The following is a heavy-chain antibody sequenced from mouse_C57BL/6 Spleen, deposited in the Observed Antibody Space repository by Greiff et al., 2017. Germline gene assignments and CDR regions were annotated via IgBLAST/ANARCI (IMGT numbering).Heavy chain of an antibody. V-gene: IGHV1-7*01. Sequence: VQLQQSGAELAKPGASVKLSCKASGYTFTSYWMHWVKQRPGQGLEWIGYINPSSGYTKYNQKFKDKAKLTADKSSSTAYMQLSSLTNEDSAVYYCARDGSSYYYAKEYWGQGTTVTV. CDR1: GYTFTSYW. J-gene: IGHJ4*01. CDR2: INPSSGYT. D-gene: IGHD1-1*01. CDR3: ARDGSSYYYAKEY.